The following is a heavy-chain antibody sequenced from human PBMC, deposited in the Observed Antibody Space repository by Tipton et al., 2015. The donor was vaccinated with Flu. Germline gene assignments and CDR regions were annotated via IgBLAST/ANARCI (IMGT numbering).Heavy chain of an antibody. D-gene: IGHD2-15*01. Sequence: SLRLSCAASGFTFSSYWMSWVRQAPGKGLEWVAYISRDGSRRYYADSVMGRFTISTDNAKTSLYLHMNSLRAEDTALYYCAREGQDGSAVFGSSGPGALVT. CDR2: ISRDGSRR. J-gene: IGHJ4*02. CDR3: AREGQDGSAVFGS. V-gene: IGHV3-7*01. CDR1: GFTFSSYW.